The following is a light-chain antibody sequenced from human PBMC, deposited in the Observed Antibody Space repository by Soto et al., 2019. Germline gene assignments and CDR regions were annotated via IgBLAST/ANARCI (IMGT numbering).Light chain of an antibody. V-gene: IGKV3-20*01. CDR1: QSVSNSF. CDR2: GIS. CDR3: QQYNNWPPLT. J-gene: IGKJ4*01. Sequence: ESVLTQSPGTLSLSPGERATLSCRASQSVSNSFFAWYQQKPGQAPRLLIYGISSRATGIPDRFSGSGSGTDFTLTISRLEPEDFAVYYCQQYNNWPPLTFGGGTKVEIK.